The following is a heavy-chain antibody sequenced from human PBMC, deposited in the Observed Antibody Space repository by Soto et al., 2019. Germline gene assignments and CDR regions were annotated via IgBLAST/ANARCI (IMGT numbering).Heavy chain of an antibody. CDR2: IYFTGST. V-gene: IGHV4-61*01. J-gene: IGHJ4*02. Sequence: QVQLQESGPGLVKPSETLSLTCTVSGDSVSSGSYYWSWIRQPPVKGLDWIGYIYFTGSTNYNPSLKSRGTISLDASKNQFSLKLSSVTAAATAVYYCARVSRSTTIIDSWGQGTLVTVSS. CDR3: ARVSRSTTIIDS. CDR1: GDSVSSGSYY. D-gene: IGHD2-2*01.